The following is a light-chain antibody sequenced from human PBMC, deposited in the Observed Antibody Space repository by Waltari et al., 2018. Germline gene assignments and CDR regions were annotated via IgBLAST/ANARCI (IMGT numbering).Light chain of an antibody. J-gene: IGKJ4*01. CDR2: DAS. CDR1: QSVSHY. V-gene: IGKV3-11*01. CDR3: QQRSS. Sequence: EIVLTQSPVTLSLSPGERATLSCRASQSVSHYLAWYQHRPGKAPRLLIYDASNRATGIPARFSGSGSGTDFTLTISSLEPEDFAVYYCQQRSSFGGGTKVEI.